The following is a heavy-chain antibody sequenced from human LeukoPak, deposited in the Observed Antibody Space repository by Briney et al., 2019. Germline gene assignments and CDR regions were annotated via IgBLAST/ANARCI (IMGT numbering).Heavy chain of an antibody. CDR3: ARYFGDPQGMDV. Sequence: GGSLRLSCAASGFTFSSYWMNWVRQAPGKGLEWVSHINGNSITRYYADSVKGRFTISRDNVKNSLYLQMNSLRDEDTAVYYCARYFGDPQGMDVWGQGTTVTVSS. CDR2: INGNSITR. V-gene: IGHV3-48*02. CDR1: GFTFSSYW. J-gene: IGHJ6*02. D-gene: IGHD3-10*01.